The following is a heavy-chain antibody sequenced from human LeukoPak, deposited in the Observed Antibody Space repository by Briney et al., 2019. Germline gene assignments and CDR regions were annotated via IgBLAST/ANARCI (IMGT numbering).Heavy chain of an antibody. CDR3: ARDRSGDTMIYDY. Sequence: GGSLRLSCAASGFTFNSYTMNWVRQAPGRGLEWVSSISSSSSRSSYIYYADSVKGRFTISRDNAKNSLYLQMNSLRAEDTAVYYCARDRSGDTMIYDYWGQGTLVTVS. D-gene: IGHD3-22*01. CDR2: ISSSSSRSSYI. CDR1: GFTFNSYT. V-gene: IGHV3-21*01. J-gene: IGHJ4*02.